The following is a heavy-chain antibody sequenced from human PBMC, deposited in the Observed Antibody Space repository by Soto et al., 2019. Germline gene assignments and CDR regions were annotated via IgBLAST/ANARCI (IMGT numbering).Heavy chain of an antibody. J-gene: IGHJ4*02. V-gene: IGHV2-5*02. Sequence: QITLKESGPTLVKPTQTLTLTCSFSGFSLSTRPVSVGWIRQPPGKALEWLALIYWDDDKRYSPSLESRLTITKDTSKNLVVLTMTNMDPVDTATYYGAHAPTVITYFDYWGQGTLVTVSS. CDR1: GFSLSTRPVS. D-gene: IGHD4-17*01. CDR2: IYWDDDK. CDR3: AHAPTVITYFDY.